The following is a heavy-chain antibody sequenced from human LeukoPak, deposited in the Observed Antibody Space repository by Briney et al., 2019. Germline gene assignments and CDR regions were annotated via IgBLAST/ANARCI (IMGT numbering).Heavy chain of an antibody. J-gene: IGHJ4*02. CDR2: IYPGDSHT. D-gene: IGHD1-1*01. V-gene: IGHV5-51*01. Sequence: GESLKISCKGSGYNFIDYWIGWVRQLPGKGLEWMGIIYPGDSHTRYSPSFQGQVTISADKSISTAYLQWSSLKASDTAMYYCARGYYYFDYWGQGTLVTVSS. CDR3: ARGYYYFDY. CDR1: GYNFIDYW.